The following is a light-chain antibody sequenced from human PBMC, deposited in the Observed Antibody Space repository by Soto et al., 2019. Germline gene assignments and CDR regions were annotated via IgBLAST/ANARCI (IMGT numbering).Light chain of an antibody. CDR1: RSDVGAYNY. CDR2: EVT. J-gene: IGLJ1*01. Sequence: QSVLTGPASVSGSPGQSIAVSCTGTRSDVGAYNYVSWYQQHPGKAPKLMISEVTNRPSGVSDRFSGNTASLTISGLQAEDEADYYCSSFTSRFTFVFGTGTKVTVL. CDR3: SSFTSRFTFV. V-gene: IGLV2-14*01.